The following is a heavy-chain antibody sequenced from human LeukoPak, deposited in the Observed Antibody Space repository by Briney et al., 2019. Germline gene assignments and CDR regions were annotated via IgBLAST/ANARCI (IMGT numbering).Heavy chain of an antibody. V-gene: IGHV1-18*01. D-gene: IGHD6-19*01. Sequence: ASVKVSCKASGYTFTSYGINWVRQAPGQGLEWMGWISPYNGNTKSAQNLQGRVTMTRDTSTRTVYMEVNSLRSEDTAVYYCARQGTYSSAIGMGYWGQGTLVTVSS. CDR2: ISPYNGNT. CDR3: ARQGTYSSAIGMGY. J-gene: IGHJ4*02. CDR1: GYTFTSYG.